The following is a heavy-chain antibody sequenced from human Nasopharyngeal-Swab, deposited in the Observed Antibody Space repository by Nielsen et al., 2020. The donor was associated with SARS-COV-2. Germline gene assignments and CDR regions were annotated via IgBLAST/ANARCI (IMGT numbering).Heavy chain of an antibody. CDR2: IASNSGTI. V-gene: IGHV3-9*01. CDR3: AAAIWFGELLGSY. J-gene: IGHJ4*02. CDR1: GFTFDDYA. Sequence: GGSLRLSCAASGFTFDDYAMHWVRQPTGKGLECVSGIASNSGTIGYADSVKGRFNISRDNTKNSLYLQMNSLRAEDTALYYCAAAIWFGELLGSYWGQGTLVTVSS. D-gene: IGHD3-10*01.